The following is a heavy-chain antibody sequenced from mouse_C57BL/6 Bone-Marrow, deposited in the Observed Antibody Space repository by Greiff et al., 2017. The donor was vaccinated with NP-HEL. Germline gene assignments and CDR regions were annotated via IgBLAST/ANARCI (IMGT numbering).Heavy chain of an antibody. D-gene: IGHD1-1*01. CDR1: GYTFTSYW. CDR2: INPSNGGT. J-gene: IGHJ1*03. CDR3: ASTVVAPSYWYFDV. Sequence: QVQLKQPGTELVKPGASVKLSCKASGYTFTSYWMHWVKQRPGQGLEWIGNINPSNGGTNYNEKFKSKATLTVDKSSSTAYMQLSSLTSEDSAVYYCASTVVAPSYWYFDVWGTGTTVTVSS. V-gene: IGHV1-53*01.